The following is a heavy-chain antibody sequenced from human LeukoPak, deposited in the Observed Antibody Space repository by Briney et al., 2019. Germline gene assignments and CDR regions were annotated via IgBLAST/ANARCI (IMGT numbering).Heavy chain of an antibody. D-gene: IGHD3-16*01. V-gene: IGHV4-59*11. CDR1: GGSISGHY. CDR2: IHYSGRP. Sequence: SETLFLTCTVSGGSISGHYWTWIRQPPGKGLEWIGQIHYSGRPDYNPSLKSRVTISVDTSKNQLSLKVTSVTGADTAVYYCARFGVDYDMDVWGRGTTVTVSS. J-gene: IGHJ6*02. CDR3: ARFGVDYDMDV.